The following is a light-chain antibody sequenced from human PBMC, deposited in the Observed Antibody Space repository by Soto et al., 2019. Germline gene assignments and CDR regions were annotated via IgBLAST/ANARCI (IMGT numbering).Light chain of an antibody. V-gene: IGKV1-39*01. Sequence: DIQMTQSPSSLSASVGDRFTITGRASQSISSYLNWYQQKPGKAPKIMIYAASSLQGGVPSRFSGSGSGTEFTLTISSLQPEDFATYYCQQASSFPPTFGQGTRLEIK. J-gene: IGKJ5*01. CDR2: AAS. CDR3: QQASSFPPT. CDR1: QSISSY.